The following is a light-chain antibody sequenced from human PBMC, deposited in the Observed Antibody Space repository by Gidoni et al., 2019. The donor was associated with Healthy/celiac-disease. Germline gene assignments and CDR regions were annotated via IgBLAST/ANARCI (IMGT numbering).Light chain of an antibody. V-gene: IGKV4-1*01. CDR1: QSILYSSNNKNY. CDR3: QHQGT. Sequence: DIVMTQSPDSLAVSLGERATINCKFSQSILYSSNNKNYLAWYQQKPGQPPKLIIYWASTRESVVPDRFSGSGSGTDFTLTISRLQAEDVAVYYCQHQGTFGQGTKVEIK. CDR2: WAS. J-gene: IGKJ1*01.